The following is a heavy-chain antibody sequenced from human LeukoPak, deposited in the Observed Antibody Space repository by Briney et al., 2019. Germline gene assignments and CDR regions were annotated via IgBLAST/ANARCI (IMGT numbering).Heavy chain of an antibody. Sequence: SETLSLTCTVSGGSISSSRQYWGWIRQPPGKGLEWIGNIYYSGSTYYNPSLKSRFTISVDTSKNQFSLKLTSVTAADTAVYYCARVGLKWFGELSSFFDYWGQGTLVTVSS. CDR1: GGSISSSRQY. CDR3: ARVGLKWFGELSSFFDY. V-gene: IGHV4-39*07. CDR2: IYYSGST. J-gene: IGHJ4*02. D-gene: IGHD3-10*01.